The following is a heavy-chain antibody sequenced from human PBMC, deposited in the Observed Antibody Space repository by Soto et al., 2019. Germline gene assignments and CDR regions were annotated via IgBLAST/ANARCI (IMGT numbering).Heavy chain of an antibody. CDR3: ARLQAAVPHY. Sequence: QLQLQESGPGLVKPSETLSLTCTVSGDSSSVSPYFWGWIRQPPGKGLEWIASILYDGYTVYTPSLKSRAFISVDTSKNQFSLKLTSVAAADTAIYFCARLQAAVPHYWGQGTLVIVSS. V-gene: IGHV4-39*01. CDR2: ILYDGYT. D-gene: IGHD6-13*01. J-gene: IGHJ4*02. CDR1: GDSSSVSPYF.